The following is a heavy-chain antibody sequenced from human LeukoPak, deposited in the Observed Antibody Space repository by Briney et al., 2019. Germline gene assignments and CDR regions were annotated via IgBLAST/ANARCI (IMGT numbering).Heavy chain of an antibody. V-gene: IGHV3-11*01. CDR2: IRSSGSDT. Sequence: GGSLRLSCAASGFTFSDYQMSWIRQAPGKGLEWVSYIRSSGSDTYYADSVKGRFTISRDNTKNALYLQMSSLRAEDTAVYYCARVSSSAWYLDYWGQGTLVTVSS. CDR1: GFTFSDYQ. J-gene: IGHJ4*02. D-gene: IGHD6-19*01. CDR3: ARVSSSAWYLDY.